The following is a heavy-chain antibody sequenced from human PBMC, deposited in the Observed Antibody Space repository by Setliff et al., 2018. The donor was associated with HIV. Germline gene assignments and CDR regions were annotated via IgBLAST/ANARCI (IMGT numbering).Heavy chain of an antibody. V-gene: IGHV1-46*01. Sequence: SVKVSCKTSGYAFTSYYMHWVRQAPGQGLEWMGVINPSGGSTNYAQKFQGRVTMTGDTSTSTVYMDLSSLRSEGTAVYYCARDGGYSSPYYFHYWGQGTMVTVSS. D-gene: IGHD5-18*01. CDR3: ARDGGYSSPYYFHY. CDR2: INPSGGST. J-gene: IGHJ4*02. CDR1: GYAFTSYY.